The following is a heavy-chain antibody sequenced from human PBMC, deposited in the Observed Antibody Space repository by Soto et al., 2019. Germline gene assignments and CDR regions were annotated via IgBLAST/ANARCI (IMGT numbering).Heavy chain of an antibody. J-gene: IGHJ6*04. V-gene: IGHV1-8*01. CDR2: MNPNSGNT. CDR1: GYTFTSYD. CDR3: AREDSYGSGSV. D-gene: IGHD3-10*01. Sequence: ASETVSFKASGYTFTSYDINWVRQATGQGLEWMGWMNPNSGNTGYAQKFQGRVTMTRDTSISTAYMELSSLRSEDTAVYYCAREDSYGSGSVWGRGTTVTVSS.